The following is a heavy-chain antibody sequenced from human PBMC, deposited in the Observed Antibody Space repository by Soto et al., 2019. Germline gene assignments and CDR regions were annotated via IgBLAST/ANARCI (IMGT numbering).Heavy chain of an antibody. J-gene: IGHJ3*02. Sequence: GGSLRLSCAASGFTFSSYWMSWVRQAPGKGLEWVANIKQDGSEKYYVDSVKCRVTIARDNAKNSRYLQMNSLRAEDMAVYYGAREGPSCSGGSCYSAFDIWGQGTMVTVSS. V-gene: IGHV3-7*03. D-gene: IGHD2-15*01. CDR3: AREGPSCSGGSCYSAFDI. CDR1: GFTFSSYW. CDR2: IKQDGSEK.